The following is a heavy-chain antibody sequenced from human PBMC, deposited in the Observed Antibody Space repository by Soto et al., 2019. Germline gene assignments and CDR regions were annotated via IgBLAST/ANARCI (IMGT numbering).Heavy chain of an antibody. J-gene: IGHJ6*02. CDR1: GDTFTSDD. V-gene: IGHV1-8*01. D-gene: IGHD2-21*01. CDR3: ARVRCWWRGYYYYGRDG. Sequence: ASVKGSCKASGDTFTSDDINRVRQATGQGLEWMGWMNPNSGNTGYAQKFQGRVTMTRNTSISTAYMELSSQRSEDTAVYYCARVRCWWRGYYYYGRDGWGRRTTVTVCS. CDR2: MNPNSGNT.